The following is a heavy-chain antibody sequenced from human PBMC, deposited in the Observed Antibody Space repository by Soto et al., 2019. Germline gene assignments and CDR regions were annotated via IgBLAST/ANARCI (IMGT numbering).Heavy chain of an antibody. CDR1: GGSVSSGSYY. Sequence: SETLSLTCTVSGGSVSSGSYYWSWIRQPPGNQLECIGYIYYTGSTNYNPSLKSRVTISVDTSKNQFSLKLSSVTAADTAVYYCAGGGYSYGSHYYYGTDVWGQGTTVTVSS. J-gene: IGHJ6*02. CDR2: IYYTGST. CDR3: AGGGYSYGSHYYYGTDV. D-gene: IGHD5-18*01. V-gene: IGHV4-61*01.